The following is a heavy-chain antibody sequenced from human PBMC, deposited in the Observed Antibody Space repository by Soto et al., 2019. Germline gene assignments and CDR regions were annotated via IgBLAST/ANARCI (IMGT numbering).Heavy chain of an antibody. CDR1: GFTFSDYA. D-gene: IGHD6-19*01. CDR3: AKGGRQWVGNSGFNY. CDR2: VSHDGRNT. J-gene: IGHJ4*02. Sequence: VQLVESGGGVVQPGRSLRLSCAASGFTFSDYAMHWVRQAPGKGLEWVAVVSHDGRNTHYADSVKGRFTISRDSSKNTVYLEMASLRAEDTAVYYCAKGGRQWVGNSGFNYWGQGALVTVSS. V-gene: IGHV3-30*18.